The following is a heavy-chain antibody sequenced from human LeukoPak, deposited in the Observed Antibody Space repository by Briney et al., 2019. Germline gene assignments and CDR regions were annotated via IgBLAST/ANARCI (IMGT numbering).Heavy chain of an antibody. CDR2: ISGGRGTT. CDR3: AKDSGNSGWYGDH. J-gene: IGHJ4*02. CDR1: GFTISNYA. D-gene: IGHD6-19*01. Sequence: GGSLRLSCAASGFTISNYAMRWIRQAPGRGLEWVSTISGGRGTTFYADSVKGRVTISRDNSKNTLYLQMNSLRDEDTAVYYCAKDSGNSGWYGDHWGQGTLVTVSS. V-gene: IGHV3-23*01.